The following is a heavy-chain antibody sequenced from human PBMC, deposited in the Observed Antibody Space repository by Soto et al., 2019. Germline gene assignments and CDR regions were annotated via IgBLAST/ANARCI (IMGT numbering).Heavy chain of an antibody. J-gene: IGHJ4*02. V-gene: IGHV3-23*01. CDR2: VSIGGST. CDR1: GFAFSSYA. D-gene: IGHD2-15*01. CDR3: AKRRGAGGHFDY. Sequence: LRLSCAASGFAFSSYAMGWVRQGPGKGLEWVAVVSIGGSTHYADSVRGRFTISRDNSKNTLSLQMNSLTAEDTAVYFCAKRRGAGGHFDYWGQGALVTV.